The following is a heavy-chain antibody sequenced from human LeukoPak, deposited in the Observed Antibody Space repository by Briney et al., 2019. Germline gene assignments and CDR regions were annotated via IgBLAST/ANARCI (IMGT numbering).Heavy chain of an antibody. J-gene: IGHJ1*01. CDR3: AKDWEYYDSSGYKSFAEYFQH. CDR1: RFTFSSYA. V-gene: IGHV3-23*01. D-gene: IGHD3-22*01. Sequence: PGGAQRLSCAASRFTFSSYAMSWVRQAPGKGLEWISSIGGSGGSTYYADSVRGRFTISRDNSKNTLYLQMNSLKAEDTALYYCAKDWEYYDSSGYKSFAEYFQHWGQGTLVTVSS. CDR2: IGGSGGST.